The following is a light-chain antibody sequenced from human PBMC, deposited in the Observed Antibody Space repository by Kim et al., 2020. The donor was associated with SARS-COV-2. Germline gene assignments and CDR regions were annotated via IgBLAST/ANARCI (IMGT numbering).Light chain of an antibody. CDR1: QRTTC. V-gene: IGKV3-20*01. CDR2: GAS. Sequence: LSPGERATLPCRASQRTTCLAWYQQRPGQALRLLIYGASSRAIGIPDRFSGSVSGTDFTLTISRLEPEDFGVYYCQQYGSSPPITFGQGTRLEIK. CDR3: QQYGSSPPIT. J-gene: IGKJ5*01.